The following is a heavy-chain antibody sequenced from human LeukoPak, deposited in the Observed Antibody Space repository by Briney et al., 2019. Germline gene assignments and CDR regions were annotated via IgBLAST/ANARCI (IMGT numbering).Heavy chain of an antibody. D-gene: IGHD6-13*01. CDR3: ARDLPSGAAAGTPYYFDY. Sequence: GASVTVSFKSSVYTFTIYYMHWVRQAPGQGLEWMGVINPSGGSTSYAQKFQGRVTMTRDTSTSTVYMELSSLRSEDTAVYYCARDLPSGAAAGTPYYFDYWGQGTLVTVSS. CDR2: INPSGGST. J-gene: IGHJ4*02. CDR1: VYTFTIYY. V-gene: IGHV1-46*01.